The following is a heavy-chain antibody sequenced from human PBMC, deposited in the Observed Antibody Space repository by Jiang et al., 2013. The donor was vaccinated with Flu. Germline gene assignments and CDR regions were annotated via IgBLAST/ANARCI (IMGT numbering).Heavy chain of an antibody. Sequence: SGAEVKKPGASVKVSCKASGYTFTSYYMHWVRQAPGQGLEWMGIINPSGGSTSYAQKFQGRVTMTRDTSTSTVYMELSSLRSEDTAVYYCAHAKHVVGTITMGGAFDIWGQGTTVTVSS. J-gene: IGHJ3*02. CDR1: GYTFTSYY. CDR3: AHAKHVVGTITMGGAFDI. D-gene: IGHD1-26*01. V-gene: IGHV1-46*01. CDR2: INPSGGST.